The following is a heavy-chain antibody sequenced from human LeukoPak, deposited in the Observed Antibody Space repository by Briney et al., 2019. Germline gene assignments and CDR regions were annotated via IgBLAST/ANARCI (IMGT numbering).Heavy chain of an antibody. Sequence: PSETLSLTCTVSGGSISSYYWSWIRQPAGKGLEWIGRIYTSGSTNYNPSLKSRVTMSVDTSKNQFSLKLSSVTAADTAVYYCARNPRRPPRNWYFDLWGRGTLVTVSS. CDR3: ARNPRRPPRNWYFDL. CDR2: IYTSGST. V-gene: IGHV4-4*07. J-gene: IGHJ2*01. CDR1: GGSISSYY. D-gene: IGHD1-14*01.